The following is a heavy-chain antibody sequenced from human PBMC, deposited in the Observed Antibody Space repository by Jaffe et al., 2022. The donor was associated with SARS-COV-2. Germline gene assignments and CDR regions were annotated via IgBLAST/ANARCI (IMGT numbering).Heavy chain of an antibody. CDR2: ISYHGSNT. D-gene: IGHD6-13*01. V-gene: IGHV3-30*18. Sequence: QVQLVESGGGVVQPGRSLRLSCAASGFTFSSYGMQWVRQAPGKGLEWVAVISYHGSNTYYEDSVKGRFTISRDNSKNTLYLQMNSLRVEDTAVYYCAKRPSGKSWYGDYWGQGTLVSVPS. CDR1: GFTFSSYG. J-gene: IGHJ4*02. CDR3: AKRPSGKSWYGDY.